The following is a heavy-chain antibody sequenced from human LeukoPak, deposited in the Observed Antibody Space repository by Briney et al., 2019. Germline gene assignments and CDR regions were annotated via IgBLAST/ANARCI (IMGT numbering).Heavy chain of an antibody. CDR1: GYTFTSYD. D-gene: IGHD3-22*01. CDR2: MNPNSGNT. J-gene: IGHJ4*02. CDR3: ARVKTYDSSGYYYRGGYYFDY. Sequence: ASVKVSCKASGYTFTSYDINWVRQATGQGLEWMGYMNPNSGNTGYAQKFQGRVTMTRNTSISTAYMELSSLRSEDTAVYYCARVKTYDSSGYYYRGGYYFDYWGQGTLVTVSS. V-gene: IGHV1-8*01.